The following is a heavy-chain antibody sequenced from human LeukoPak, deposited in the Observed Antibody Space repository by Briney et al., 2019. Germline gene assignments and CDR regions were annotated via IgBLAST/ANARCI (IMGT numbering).Heavy chain of an antibody. D-gene: IGHD2-21*02. CDR1: GYRFTNYW. J-gene: IGHJ3*01. CDR2: IYPGDSET. V-gene: IGHV5-51*01. Sequence: NHGESLKISCKSSGYRFTNYWIAWVRQLPGKGLEWMGIIYPGDSETRYSPSFQGQVIISADKSSRSAYLQWSSLKASDTAMYYCARMMYCGGDCHRRPAFDFWGQGTMVTVSS. CDR3: ARMMYCGGDCHRRPAFDF.